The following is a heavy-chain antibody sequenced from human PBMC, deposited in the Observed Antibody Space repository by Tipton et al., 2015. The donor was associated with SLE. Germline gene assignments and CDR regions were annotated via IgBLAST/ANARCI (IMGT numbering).Heavy chain of an antibody. CDR2: IYYSGST. CDR3: ARSRSQEVGDKRGFDF. J-gene: IGHJ4*02. Sequence: TLSLTCTVSGGSISSDGYYWNWIRQLPGKGLEWIGYIYYSGSTLYNPSLKSRVAISVDTSWSQFSLRLNSVTAADTATYYCARSRSQEVGDKRGFDFWGQGTLVTVSS. CDR1: GGSISSDGYY. D-gene: IGHD4-17*01. V-gene: IGHV4-31*03.